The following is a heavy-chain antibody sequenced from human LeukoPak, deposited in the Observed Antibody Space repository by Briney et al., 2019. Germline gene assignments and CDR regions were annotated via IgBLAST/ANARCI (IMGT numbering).Heavy chain of an antibody. J-gene: IGHJ6*02. D-gene: IGHD3-3*01. CDR2: IKPDGSEQ. CDR3: TRDASGHTISGPCMDV. V-gene: IGHV3-7*05. Sequence: PGGSLRLSCAASAFTFRTYWMSWVRQAPGKGLEWVAMIKPDGSEQYYVDSVKGLFTISRDNAKNSLYLQMTSPRAEDTAVYYCTRDASGHTISGPCMDVWGQGTTVTVSS. CDR1: AFTFRTYW.